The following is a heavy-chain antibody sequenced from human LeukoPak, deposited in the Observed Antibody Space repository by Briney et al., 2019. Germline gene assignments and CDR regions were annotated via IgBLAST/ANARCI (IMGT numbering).Heavy chain of an antibody. Sequence: SETLSLTCTVSGGSISSYYWSWIRQPPGKGLEWIGYIYYSGSTNYNPSLKSRVTISVDTSKNQFSLKLSSVTAADTAVYYCARDYYGSGSYPLRFDPWGQGTLVTVSS. D-gene: IGHD3-10*01. J-gene: IGHJ5*02. CDR1: GGSISSYY. V-gene: IGHV4-59*01. CDR2: IYYSGST. CDR3: ARDYYGSGSYPLRFDP.